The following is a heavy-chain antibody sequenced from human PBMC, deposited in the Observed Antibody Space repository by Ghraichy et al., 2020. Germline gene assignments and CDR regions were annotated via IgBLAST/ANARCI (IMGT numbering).Heavy chain of an antibody. CDR1: GFTFGNHW. CDR3: ARDGMKDEDSHSYQGMDV. V-gene: IGHV3-7*03. J-gene: IGHJ6*02. D-gene: IGHD1-14*01. Sequence: LSLTCAASGFTFGNHWMSWVRQAPGKGLEWVANIKQDETKEYYVDSVRGRFFISRDNAKNLVYLQMNSLRGDDTAVYYCARDGMKDEDSHSYQGMDVWLQGTPVPVS. CDR2: IKQDETKE.